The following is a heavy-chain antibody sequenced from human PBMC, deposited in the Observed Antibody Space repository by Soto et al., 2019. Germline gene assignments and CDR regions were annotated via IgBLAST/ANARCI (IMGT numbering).Heavy chain of an antibody. CDR1: GDSISTFY. J-gene: IGHJ4*02. Sequence: SATLSLTCTVSGDSISTFYWSWIRQPPGRGLEWIGYIYYTGSTNYNPSLKSRVTMSVDTSKKQFSLKLTSVTAADTAVYYCARQRGNYFDYWGQGRLVTVFS. V-gene: IGHV4-59*01. D-gene: IGHD3-10*01. CDR3: ARQRGNYFDY. CDR2: IYYTGST.